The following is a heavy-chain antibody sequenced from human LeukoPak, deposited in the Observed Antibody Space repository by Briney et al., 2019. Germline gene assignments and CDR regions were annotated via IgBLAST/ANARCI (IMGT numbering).Heavy chain of an antibody. V-gene: IGHV3-23*01. J-gene: IGHJ6*02. Sequence: GGSLRLSCAASGFTFSSYAMSWVRQAPGKGLEWVSAISGSGGSTYYADSVKGRYTISRDNSKNTLYLQMNSLRAEDTAVYYCAKESVAGLDYYYGMDVWGQGTTVTVSS. CDR1: GFTFSSYA. D-gene: IGHD6-19*01. CDR2: ISGSGGST. CDR3: AKESVAGLDYYYGMDV.